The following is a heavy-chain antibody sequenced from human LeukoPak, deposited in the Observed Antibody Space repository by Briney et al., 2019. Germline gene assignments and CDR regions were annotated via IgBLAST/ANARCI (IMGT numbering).Heavy chain of an antibody. J-gene: IGHJ2*01. CDR3: ARVLTNFGDYWYFDL. CDR1: VGSISSYY. D-gene: IGHD2-8*01. Sequence: SETLSLTCTVSVGSISSYYWSWIRQPPGKGLEYIGYIYYSGSTNYNPSLKSRVTISVDTSKNQFSLKLSSVTAADTAVYYCARVLTNFGDYWYFDLWGRGTLVTVSS. CDR2: IYYSGST. V-gene: IGHV4-59*01.